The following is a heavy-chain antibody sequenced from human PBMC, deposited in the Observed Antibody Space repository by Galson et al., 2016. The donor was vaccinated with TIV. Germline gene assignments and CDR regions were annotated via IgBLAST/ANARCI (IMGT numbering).Heavy chain of an antibody. V-gene: IGHV6-1*01. Sequence: CAISGDSVSSTSAAWNWIRQSPSRGLEWLGRTYYRSTWYNDYAASLKRRITINPDTSKNQFSLQLTSVTPAGAAVYYCARGAPSVFGVIMTLDYWGQGTLVTVSS. CDR1: GDSVSSTSAA. D-gene: IGHD3-3*01. CDR3: ARGAPSVFGVIMTLDY. CDR2: TYYRSTWYN. J-gene: IGHJ4*02.